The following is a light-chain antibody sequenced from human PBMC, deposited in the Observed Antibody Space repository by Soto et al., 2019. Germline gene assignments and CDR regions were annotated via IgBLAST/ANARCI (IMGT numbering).Light chain of an antibody. CDR1: SSDFCGYNY. CDR3: SAYTCISTRG. J-gene: IGLJ1*01. Sequence: QSVLTPPASEFGSPGSSMTISCSGTSSDFCGYNYVSWYQQHPRKAPKLTIYEVSNRHSGLSNRFSGSKSGNTASMTISGLQDEYVADYDSSAYTCISTRGFGTDTKVTDL. CDR2: EVS. V-gene: IGLV2-14*01.